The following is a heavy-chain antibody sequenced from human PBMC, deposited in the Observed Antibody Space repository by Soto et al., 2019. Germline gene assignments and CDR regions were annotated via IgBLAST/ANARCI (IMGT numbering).Heavy chain of an antibody. V-gene: IGHV4-59*01. J-gene: IGHJ6*02. CDR2: IYYSGST. CDR1: GGSISSYY. D-gene: IGHD3-10*01. CDR3: TGSRGSSYYYYGMDV. Sequence: SETLSLTCTVSGGSISSYYWSWIRQPPGKGLEWIGYIYYSGSTNYNPSLKSRVTISVDTSKNQFSLKLSSVTAADTAVYYCTGSRGSSYYYYGMDVWGQGTTVTVS.